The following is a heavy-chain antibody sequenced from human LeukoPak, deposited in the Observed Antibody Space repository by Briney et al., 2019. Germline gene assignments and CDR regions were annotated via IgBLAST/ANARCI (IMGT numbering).Heavy chain of an antibody. CDR1: GGTFSSYA. D-gene: IGHD6-13*01. V-gene: IGHV1-69*04. Sequence: ASVKVSCKVSGGTFSSYAISWVRQAPGQGLEWMGRIIPILGIANYAQKFQGRVTITADKSTSTAYMELSSLRSEDTAVYYCARVIAAAGNNWFDPWGQGTLVTVSS. J-gene: IGHJ5*02. CDR3: ARVIAAAGNNWFDP. CDR2: IIPILGIA.